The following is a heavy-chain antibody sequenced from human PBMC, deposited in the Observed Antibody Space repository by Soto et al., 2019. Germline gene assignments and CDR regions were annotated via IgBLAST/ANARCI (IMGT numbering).Heavy chain of an antibody. CDR2: IYYGGTT. CDR3: ASLGAYYQSLDP. J-gene: IGHJ5*02. D-gene: IGHD2-21*01. CDR1: GGSFSPNY. V-gene: IGHV4-59*08. Sequence: QVQLQESGPGLVKPSETLSLTCRLSGGSFSPNYWCWFRQSPGKGMEWVGYIYYGGTTSYNPSLKSRLTLSLETSKSHFSLRLSSVTAADTAVYYCASLGAYYQSLDPWGHGTLVTVSS.